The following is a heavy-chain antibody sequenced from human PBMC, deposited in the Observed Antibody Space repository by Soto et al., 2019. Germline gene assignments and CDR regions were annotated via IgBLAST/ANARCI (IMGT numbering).Heavy chain of an antibody. CDR3: YQGSGWYIGHYYYGMDV. J-gene: IGHJ6*02. D-gene: IGHD6-19*01. V-gene: IGHV3-30-3*01. CDR2: ISYDGSNK. CDR1: GFTFSSYA. Sequence: VQLVESGGGLVKPGGSLRLSCAASGFTFSSYAMHWVRQAPGKGLEWVAVISYDGSNKYYADSVKGRFTISRDNSKNTLYLQMNSLRAEDTAVYYCYQGSGWYIGHYYYGMDVWGQGTTVTVSS.